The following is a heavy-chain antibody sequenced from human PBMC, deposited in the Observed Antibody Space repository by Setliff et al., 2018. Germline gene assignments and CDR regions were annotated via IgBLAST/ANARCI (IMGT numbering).Heavy chain of an antibody. V-gene: IGHV4-61*09. CDR1: GGSISSGSYY. CDR2: FYTSGIT. Sequence: LSLTCTVSGGSISSGSYYWTWIRQPAGKGLEWIGHFYTSGITSYNPSLKSRVTISVDTSKNQFSLKLSSVTAADTAVYYCARHWDFCGGNCPHNSIDYWGRGALVTVSS. CDR3: ARHWDFCGGNCPHNSIDY. J-gene: IGHJ4*02. D-gene: IGHD2-21*02.